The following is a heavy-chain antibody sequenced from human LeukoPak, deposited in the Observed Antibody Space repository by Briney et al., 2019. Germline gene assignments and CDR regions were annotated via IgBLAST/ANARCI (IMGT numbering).Heavy chain of an antibody. CDR3: AKERRVGATKGLGAFDK. V-gene: IGHV3-23*01. J-gene: IGHJ3*02. Sequence: PGGSLRLSCAVSGFTVSDIYMSWVRQAPGKGLEWVSAISGSGGSTYYGDSVKGRFTISRDNSKNTLYLQMNSLRAEDTAVYYCAKERRVGATKGLGAFDKWGQGTMVIVSS. D-gene: IGHD1-26*01. CDR2: ISGSGGST. CDR1: GFTVSDIY.